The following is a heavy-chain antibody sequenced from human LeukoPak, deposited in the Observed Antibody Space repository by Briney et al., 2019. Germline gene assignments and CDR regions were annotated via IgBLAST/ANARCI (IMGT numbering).Heavy chain of an antibody. V-gene: IGHV4-61*02. Sequence: SETLSLTCTVSGDSISSDDYYWSWIRQPAGKGLEWIGRFSASGNSNYNPSLKSRLTISVDTSKNQFSLKLTSVTAADTAVYYCARATSAKKSLDYWGQGTLVTVSS. CDR3: ARATSAKKSLDY. CDR2: FSASGNS. CDR1: GDSISSDDYY. D-gene: IGHD5-18*01. J-gene: IGHJ4*02.